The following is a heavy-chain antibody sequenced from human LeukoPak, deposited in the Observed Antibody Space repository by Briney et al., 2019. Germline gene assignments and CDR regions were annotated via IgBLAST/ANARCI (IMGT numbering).Heavy chain of an antibody. CDR1: YGSINSYC. D-gene: IGHD3-10*01. J-gene: IGHJ4*02. V-gene: IGHV4-59*13. CDR3: AGDYTSGSYRFDF. Sequence: PSETLSLTCSVSYGSINSYCWSWIRQPPGKGLEWIGYIYSSGRTTYNPSLKGRVTMSVDTSKNQFYLKLTSVTAADTAVYYCAGDYTSGSYRFDFWGRGSLVTVSS. CDR2: IYSSGRT.